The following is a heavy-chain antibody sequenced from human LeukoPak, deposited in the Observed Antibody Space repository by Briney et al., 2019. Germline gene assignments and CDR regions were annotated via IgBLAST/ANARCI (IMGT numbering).Heavy chain of an antibody. D-gene: IGHD6-13*01. Sequence: SETLSLTCAVYGGSFSGYYCSWIRQPPGKGLEWIGEINHSGSTNYNPSLKSRVTISVDTSKNQFSLKLSSVTAADTAVYYCARGLSSSWTRYYYTEDWGKGSTVTVSS. CDR3: ARGLSSSWTRYYYTED. CDR1: GGSFSGYY. CDR2: INHSGST. J-gene: IGHJ6*03. V-gene: IGHV4-34*01.